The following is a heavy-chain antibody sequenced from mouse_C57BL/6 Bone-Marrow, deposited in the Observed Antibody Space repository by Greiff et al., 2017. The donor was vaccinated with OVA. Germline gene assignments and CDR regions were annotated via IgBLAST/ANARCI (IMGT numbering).Heavy chain of an antibody. V-gene: IGHV1-26*01. Sequence: EVQLQQSGPELVKPGASVKISCKASGYTFTDYYMNWVKQSHGKSLEWLGDINPNNGGTSYNQKFKGKATLTVDKSSSTAYMELRSLTSEDSAVYYCAYLLRAYWGQGTLVTVSA. CDR3: AYLLRAY. D-gene: IGHD2-1*01. J-gene: IGHJ3*01. CDR1: GYTFTDYY. CDR2: INPNNGGT.